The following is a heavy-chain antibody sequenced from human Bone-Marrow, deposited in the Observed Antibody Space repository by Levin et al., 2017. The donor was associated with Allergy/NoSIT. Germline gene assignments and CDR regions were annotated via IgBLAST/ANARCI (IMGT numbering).Heavy chain of an antibody. CDR1: GYTFTSYG. D-gene: IGHD3-3*01. J-gene: IGHJ6*03. CDR3: ARDLCYDSWSGYCDYYYMDV. Sequence: ASVKVSCKASGYTFTSYGISWVRQAPGQGLEWMGWISAYNGNTNYAQKLQGRVTMTTDTSTSTAYMELRSLRSDDTAVYYCARDLCYDSWSGYCDYYYMDVWGKGTTVTDSS. V-gene: IGHV1-18*01. CDR2: ISAYNGNT.